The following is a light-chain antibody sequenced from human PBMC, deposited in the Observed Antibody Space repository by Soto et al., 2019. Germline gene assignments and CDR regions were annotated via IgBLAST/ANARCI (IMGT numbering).Light chain of an antibody. V-gene: IGLV2-11*01. J-gene: IGLJ1*01. CDR3: CSYVGSYIEV. Sequence: QSALTQPPSVSGSPGQSVTISCTGTSSDVGGYHYVSWYQHHPGKAPKLVIFDVNRRPSGVPHRFSGSKSDNTASLTISGLQAEDEADYYCCSYVGSYIEVFGTGTKATVL. CDR2: DVN. CDR1: SSDVGGYHY.